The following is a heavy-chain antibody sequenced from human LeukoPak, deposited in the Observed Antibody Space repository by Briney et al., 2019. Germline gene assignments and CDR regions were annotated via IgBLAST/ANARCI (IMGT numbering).Heavy chain of an antibody. CDR1: GFTLSSYW. CDR3: ARGWATIPD. V-gene: IGHV3-7*01. Sequence: GGSLRLSCVASGFTLSSYWMTWIRQAPGRGLEWVANIKDDGSEKYYVDSVKGRFTISRDNAKNSLSLQMNSLREEDTALYYCARGWATIPDWGQGTLVTVSS. CDR2: IKDDGSEK. D-gene: IGHD5-24*01. J-gene: IGHJ1*01.